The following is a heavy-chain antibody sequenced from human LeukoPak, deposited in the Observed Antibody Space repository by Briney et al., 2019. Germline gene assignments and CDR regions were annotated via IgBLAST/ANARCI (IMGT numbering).Heavy chain of an antibody. J-gene: IGHJ4*02. CDR3: ARGSGGYGGNSGSAFDY. CDR1: GGSFSGYY. D-gene: IGHD4-23*01. Sequence: PSETLSLTCAVYGGSFSGYYWSWIRQPPGKGLEWIGEINHSGSTNYNPSLKSRVTISVDTSKNQFSLKLSSVTAADTAVYYCARGSGGYGGNSGSAFDYWGRGTLVTVSS. V-gene: IGHV4-34*01. CDR2: INHSGST.